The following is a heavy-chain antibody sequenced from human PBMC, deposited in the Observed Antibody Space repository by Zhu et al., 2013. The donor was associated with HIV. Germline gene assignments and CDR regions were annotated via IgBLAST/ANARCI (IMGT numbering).Heavy chain of an antibody. V-gene: IGHV3-48*04. J-gene: IGHJ6*03. CDR3: ASHVYYYYYYMDV. CDR1: GFTFSSYS. CDR2: ISSSSSTI. Sequence: VQLVESGGGLVQPGGSLRLSCAASGFTFSSYSMNWVRQAPGKGLEWVSYISSSSSTIYYADSVKGRFTISRDNAKNSLYLQMNSLRAEDTAVYYCASHVYYYYYYMDVWGKGPRSPSP.